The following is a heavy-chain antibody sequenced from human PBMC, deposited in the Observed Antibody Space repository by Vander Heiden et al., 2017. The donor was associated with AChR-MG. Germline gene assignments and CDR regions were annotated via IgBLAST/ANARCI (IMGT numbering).Heavy chain of an antibody. CDR3: ARLGIAAAGTYDAFDI. V-gene: IGHV2-70*04. Sequence: QVTLKESGPALVKPTQTLTLTCTFSGFSLSTSGMRVSWIRQPPGKALEWLARIDWDDDKFYSTSLKTRLTISKDTSKNQVVLTMTNMDPVDTATYYCARLGIAAAGTYDAFDIWGQGTMVTVSS. D-gene: IGHD6-13*01. J-gene: IGHJ3*02. CDR1: GFSLSTSGMR. CDR2: IDWDDDK.